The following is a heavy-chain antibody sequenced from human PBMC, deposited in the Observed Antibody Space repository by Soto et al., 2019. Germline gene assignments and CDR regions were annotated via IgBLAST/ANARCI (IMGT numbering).Heavy chain of an antibody. D-gene: IGHD4-17*01. V-gene: IGHV1-69*13. Sequence: SVKVSCKASGGTFSSCAISWVRQAPGQGLEWMGGIIPIFGTANYAQKFQGRVTITADESTSTAYMELSSLRSEDTAVYYCARGAYYGDYEFRLLFDYWGQGTLVTVS. CDR3: ARGAYYGDYEFRLLFDY. CDR1: GGTFSSCA. CDR2: IIPIFGTA. J-gene: IGHJ4*02.